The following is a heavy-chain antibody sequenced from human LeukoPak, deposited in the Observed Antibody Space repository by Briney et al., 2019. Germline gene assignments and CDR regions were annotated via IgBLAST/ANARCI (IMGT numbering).Heavy chain of an antibody. CDR1: GYTFTNNY. V-gene: IGHV1-46*01. J-gene: IGHJ3*02. D-gene: IGHD3-10*01. CDR2: INPTDGAS. Sequence: ASVKVSCKASGYTFTNNYMHWVRQAPGQGLEWMGIINPTDGASTFAQKFQGRVTMTGDTSTSTVYMDLGTLRNEDTAVYYCARDGGGGGSPWAFDMWGRGTMVTVSS. CDR3: ARDGGGGGSPWAFDM.